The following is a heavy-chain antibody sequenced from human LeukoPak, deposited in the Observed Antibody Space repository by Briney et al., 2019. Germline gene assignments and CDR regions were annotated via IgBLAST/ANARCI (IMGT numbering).Heavy chain of an antibody. CDR1: GLTFSSYA. CDR3: ARGTGTTAYFDY. D-gene: IGHD1-1*01. Sequence: GGSLRLSCAASGLTFSSYAMSWVRQAPGKGLESVSTISGSGGRTYYADSVKGRFTISRDNSKNTLYLQVNSLRAEDTAVYYCARGTGTTAYFDYWGQGTPVTVSS. V-gene: IGHV3-23*01. CDR2: ISGSGGRT. J-gene: IGHJ4*02.